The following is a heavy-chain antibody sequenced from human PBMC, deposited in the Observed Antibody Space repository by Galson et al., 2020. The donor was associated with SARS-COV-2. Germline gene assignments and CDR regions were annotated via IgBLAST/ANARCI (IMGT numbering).Heavy chain of an antibody. CDR2: INSRGSN. Sequence: SETLSHTRAVYGESFSCYHWNWIRQPPGKGLDWDWEINSRGSNNYHPSLKNPSPISIDTSKNHFSLKLSSVNAADTAVYYCAREGNVFLVVPATRRCYLDFWGRGTLATVSS. V-gene: IGHV4-34*01. J-gene: IGHJ4*02. D-gene: IGHD2-21*02. CDR3: AREGNVFLVVPATRRCYLDF. CDR1: GESFSCYH.